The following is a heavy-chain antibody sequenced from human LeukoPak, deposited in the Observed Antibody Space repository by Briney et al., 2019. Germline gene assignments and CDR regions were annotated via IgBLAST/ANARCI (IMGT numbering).Heavy chain of an antibody. V-gene: IGHV3-30-3*01. CDR2: ISYDRSNK. Sequence: GGSLRLSCAASGFTFSSYAMHWVRQAPGKGLEWVAVISYDRSNKYYADSVKGRFTISRDNSKNTLYLQMNSLRAEDTAVYYCAKEGGRDSSGSEEYWGQGTLVTVSS. CDR3: AKEGGRDSSGSEEY. D-gene: IGHD3-22*01. CDR1: GFTFSSYA. J-gene: IGHJ4*02.